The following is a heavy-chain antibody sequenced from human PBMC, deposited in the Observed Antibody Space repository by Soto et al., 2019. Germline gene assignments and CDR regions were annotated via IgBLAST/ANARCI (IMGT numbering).Heavy chain of an antibody. Sequence: QVQLVQSGAEVKKPGSSVKVSCKASGGTFSSYAISWVRQAPGQGLEWMGGIIPIFGTANYAQKFQGRVTITADESTSTAYMELSSLRSEDTAVYYCARDLSQGYCISTSCYPWALGYWGQGTLVTVSS. CDR1: GGTFSSYA. J-gene: IGHJ4*02. V-gene: IGHV1-69*12. CDR2: IIPIFGTA. D-gene: IGHD2-2*01. CDR3: ARDLSQGYCISTSCYPWALGY.